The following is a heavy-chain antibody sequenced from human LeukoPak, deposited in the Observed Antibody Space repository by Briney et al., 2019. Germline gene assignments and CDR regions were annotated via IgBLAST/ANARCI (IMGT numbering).Heavy chain of an antibody. CDR1: GYRFSTYW. Sequence: GESLKISCKGSGYRFSTYWIAWVRQMPREGLEWMGIIYPGDSDTRYSPSFQGQVTISADKSISTAYLQWSSLKASDTAMYYCARQDSGYHYWGQGTLVTVSS. CDR2: IYPGDSDT. V-gene: IGHV5-51*01. D-gene: IGHD5-12*01. CDR3: ARQDSGYHY. J-gene: IGHJ4*02.